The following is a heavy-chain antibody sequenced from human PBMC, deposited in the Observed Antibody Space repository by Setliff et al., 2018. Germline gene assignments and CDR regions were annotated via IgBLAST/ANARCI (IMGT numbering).Heavy chain of an antibody. Sequence: SETLSLTCTVSGDSISSFYWSWIRQSPGKGLEWIGHIQTSGTTNYNPSLKSRVTISVDTSKNQFSLKVNSVTAADTAVYYCARSLGSGSYWNSRPFYSDYWGQGTLVTVSS. D-gene: IGHD3-10*01. CDR2: IQTSGTT. J-gene: IGHJ4*02. V-gene: IGHV4-4*08. CDR3: ARSLGSGSYWNSRPFYSDY. CDR1: GDSISSFY.